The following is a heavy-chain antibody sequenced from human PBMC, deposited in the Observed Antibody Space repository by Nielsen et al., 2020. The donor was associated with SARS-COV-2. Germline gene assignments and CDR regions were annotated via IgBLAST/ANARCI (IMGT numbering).Heavy chain of an antibody. V-gene: IGHV4-30-4*01. CDR3: AKMSPPGIALGTAEYFQH. CDR2: MFDSGTT. J-gene: IGHJ1*01. Sequence: SETLSLTCTVSGDSIRSGDYYWSWIRQSPGKGLEWIGYMFDSGTTYYIPSLKSRLSMSVDTSKFSLRLKSVTAADTAVYYCAKMSPPGIALGTAEYFQHWGQGTLVTVSS. CDR1: GDSIRSGDYY. D-gene: IGHD6-13*01.